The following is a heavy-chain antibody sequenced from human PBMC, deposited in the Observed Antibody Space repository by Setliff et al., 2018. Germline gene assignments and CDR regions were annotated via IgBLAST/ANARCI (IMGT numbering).Heavy chain of an antibody. CDR2: ISSSSSTI. CDR3: ARVARENYYYYGMDV. J-gene: IGHJ6*02. CDR1: GFTFSSYS. Sequence: PGGSLRLSCAASGFTFSSYSINWVRQAPGKGLEWVSYISSSSSTIYYADSVKGRFTISRDNAKNSLYLRMNSLRAEDTAVYYCARVARENYYYYGMDVWGQGTTVTVSS. V-gene: IGHV3-48*04.